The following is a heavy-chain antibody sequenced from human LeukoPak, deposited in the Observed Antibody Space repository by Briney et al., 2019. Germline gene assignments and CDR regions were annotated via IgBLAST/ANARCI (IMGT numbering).Heavy chain of an antibody. CDR2: IIPIFGTA. V-gene: IGHV1-69*13. CDR1: GGTFSSYA. D-gene: IGHD6-19*01. CDR3: ARDRGSGSSGAFDI. J-gene: IGHJ3*02. Sequence: SVKVSCKASGGTFSSYAISWVRQAPGQGLEWMGGIIPIFGTANYAQKFQGRVTITADESTSTAYMELSSLRSEDTAVYYCARDRGSGSSGAFDIWGQGTMVTVSS.